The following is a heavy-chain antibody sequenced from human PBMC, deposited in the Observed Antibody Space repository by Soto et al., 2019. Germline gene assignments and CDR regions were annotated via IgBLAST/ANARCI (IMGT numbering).Heavy chain of an antibody. CDR2: IYYSGST. J-gene: IGHJ4*02. CDR3: ARHTPAISISDH. V-gene: IGHV4-59*01. Sequence: PSETLSLTCTVSGGSISSYYWSWIRQPPRKGLEWIGYIYYSGSTNYNPSLKSRVTISVDTSKNQFSLKLSSVTAADTAVYYCARHTPAISISDHWGQGTLVTVSS. CDR1: GGSISSYY. D-gene: IGHD2-15*01.